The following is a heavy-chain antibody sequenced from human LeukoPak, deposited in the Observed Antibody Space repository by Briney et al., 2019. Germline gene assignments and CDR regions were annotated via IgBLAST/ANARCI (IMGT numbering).Heavy chain of an antibody. V-gene: IGHV3-30*18. Sequence: GGSLRLSCAASGFTFSSYGMHWVRQAPGKGLEWVAVISYDGSKKYYADSVKGRFTISRDNSKNTLYLQMNSLRADDTAVYYCAKLAGYCSSTSCYREYDYWGQGTLVTVSS. J-gene: IGHJ4*02. CDR2: ISYDGSKK. CDR1: GFTFSSYG. D-gene: IGHD2-2*02. CDR3: AKLAGYCSSTSCYREYDY.